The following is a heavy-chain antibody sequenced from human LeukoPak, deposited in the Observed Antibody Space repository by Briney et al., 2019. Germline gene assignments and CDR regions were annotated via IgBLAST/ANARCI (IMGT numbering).Heavy chain of an antibody. CDR1: GDSIITSRYY. D-gene: IGHD3-10*01. Sequence: PSETLSLTCTVSGDSIITSRYYWAWIRQPPGKGLEWIGSISYSGSTNYDPSLKSRVTISVDTSKNQFSLQLSSVTAADTAFYYCVRERSFFGENXWGQGTLVTVSS. J-gene: IGHJ4*02. CDR3: VRERSFFGENX. V-gene: IGHV4-39*02. CDR2: ISYSGST.